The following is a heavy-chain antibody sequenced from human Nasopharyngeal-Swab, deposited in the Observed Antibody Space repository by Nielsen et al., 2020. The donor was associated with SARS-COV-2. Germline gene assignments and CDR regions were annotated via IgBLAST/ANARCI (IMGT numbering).Heavy chain of an antibody. D-gene: IGHD2-15*01. V-gene: IGHV3-74*01. J-gene: IGHJ4*02. Sequence: GGSLRLSCSASGFTFSSYWMQWVRQAPGKGLEWVARVNSDGSTKNHADFLQGRFSISRDNVKNEVYLQVSGLRGEDTAVYYCGRAGYYRIDYWGQGTLVTVSS. CDR2: VNSDGSTK. CDR1: GFTFSSYW. CDR3: GRAGYYRIDY.